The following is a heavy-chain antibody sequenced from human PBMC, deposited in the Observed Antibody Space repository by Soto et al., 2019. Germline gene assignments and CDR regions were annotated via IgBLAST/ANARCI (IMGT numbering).Heavy chain of an antibody. Sequence: QVHLEQSGAEVKKPGASVKVSCKASGYTFRNYYMHWVRQAPGQGLEWMGIINPSDGSTSYTQKFQGRVTMTRDTSTSTVYMELSSLTSEDTAVYYCARDVSDVTGSASFDYWGQGTLVTVSS. CDR1: GYTFRNYY. CDR3: ARDVSDVTGSASFDY. J-gene: IGHJ4*02. CDR2: INPSDGST. V-gene: IGHV1-46*01.